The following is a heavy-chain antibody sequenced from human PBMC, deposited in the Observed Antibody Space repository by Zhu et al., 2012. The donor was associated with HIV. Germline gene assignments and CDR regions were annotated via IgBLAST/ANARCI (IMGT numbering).Heavy chain of an antibody. CDR3: ARVLCSGGSCYQFHFDF. D-gene: IGHD2-15*01. Sequence: QVQLQESGPGLVKPSETLSLTCTVSGDSISSSSYFWGWIRQPPGKGLEWIGSIYRSGSTYYNPSLESRVTMSVDMSKDQFSLKLSSVTAADTAVYYCARVLCSGGSCYQFHFDFWGQGTLVTVSX. CDR1: GDSISSSSYF. CDR2: IYRSGST. V-gene: IGHV4-39*01. J-gene: IGHJ4*02.